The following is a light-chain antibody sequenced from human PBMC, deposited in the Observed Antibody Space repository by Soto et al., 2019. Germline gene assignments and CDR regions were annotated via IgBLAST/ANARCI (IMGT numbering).Light chain of an antibody. J-gene: IGKJ1*01. CDR2: AAS. CDR3: QHLNAYPRT. CDR1: RAISTN. V-gene: IGKV1-9*01. Sequence: DIQLTQSPSFLSASIGDRVTITRRASRAISTNLAWYQQEPGKAPKLVIYAASTLQSGVPSRFSGSGSGTEFTLTISSLQPEDFATYYCQHLNAYPRTFGQGTKVEIK.